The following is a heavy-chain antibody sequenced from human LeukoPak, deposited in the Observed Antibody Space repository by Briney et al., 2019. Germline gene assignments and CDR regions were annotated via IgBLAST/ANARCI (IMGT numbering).Heavy chain of an antibody. D-gene: IGHD3-22*01. CDR1: GGSISSYY. J-gene: IGHJ5*02. CDR2: IYYSGST. Sequence: PSETLSLTCTVSGGSISSYYWSWLRQPPGKGLEWIGYIYYSGSTNYTPSLTSRVTISVHTSTSQLSLNLSSVPAPHTAVYYCASGHPDSSGYYTWFDPWGQETLVTVSS. V-gene: IGHV4-59*01. CDR3: ASGHPDSSGYYTWFDP.